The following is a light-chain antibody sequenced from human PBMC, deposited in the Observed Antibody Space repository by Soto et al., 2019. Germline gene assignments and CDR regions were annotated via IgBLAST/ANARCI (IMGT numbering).Light chain of an antibody. CDR3: QQYDSSPIT. J-gene: IGKJ5*01. V-gene: IGKV3-20*01. CDR1: QSVSSSY. Sequence: EIVLTQSPGTLSLSPGERATLSCRASQSVSSSYLAWYQQKPGQAPRLLIYGASSRATGIPDRFSGSGSGTACTLTISRREPEVSAVYYCQQYDSSPITFGQGTLLEIK. CDR2: GAS.